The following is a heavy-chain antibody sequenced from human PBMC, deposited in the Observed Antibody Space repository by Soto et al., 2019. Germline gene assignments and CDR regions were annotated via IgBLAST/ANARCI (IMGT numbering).Heavy chain of an antibody. CDR3: ARATGADKEDY. Sequence: EVQLVESGGGWVQPGGSLRLSCAASGLTFISYWMSWVRQAPGKGLEWVANIKEDGSERYYVDSVKGRFTISRDNAKNSLYLQMNSLRAEDTAVYYCARATGADKEDYWGQGTLVTVSS. CDR1: GLTFISYW. J-gene: IGHJ4*02. D-gene: IGHD3-10*01. CDR2: IKEDGSER. V-gene: IGHV3-7*04.